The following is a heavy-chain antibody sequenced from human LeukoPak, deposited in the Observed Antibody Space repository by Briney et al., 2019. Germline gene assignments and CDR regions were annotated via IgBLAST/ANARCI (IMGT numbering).Heavy chain of an antibody. CDR2: ITGSTTWT. J-gene: IGHJ2*01. CDR1: GFIFGAYW. CDR3: ARELVSSGTGYFDL. Sequence: GGSLRLSCAASGFIFGAYWMTWVRQAPGKGLQWVSGITGSTTWTYYAASVKGRFTVSRDNSQNTLHLQMNSLRADDTAVYYCARELVSSGTGYFDLWGRGTLVTVSS. V-gene: IGHV3-23*01. D-gene: IGHD3-10*02.